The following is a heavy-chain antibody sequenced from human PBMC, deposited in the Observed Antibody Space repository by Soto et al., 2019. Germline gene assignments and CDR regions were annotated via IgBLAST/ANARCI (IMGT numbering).Heavy chain of an antibody. Sequence: GGSLRLSCAASGFTFSSYAMSWVRQAPGKGLEWVSAISGSGGSTYYADSVKGRFTISRDNSKNTLYLQMNSLRAEDTAVYYCAKSSSTPTVTTAIDFDYWGQGTLVTVSS. CDR3: AKSSSTPTVTTAIDFDY. V-gene: IGHV3-23*01. D-gene: IGHD4-4*01. CDR2: ISGSGGST. CDR1: GFTFSSYA. J-gene: IGHJ4*02.